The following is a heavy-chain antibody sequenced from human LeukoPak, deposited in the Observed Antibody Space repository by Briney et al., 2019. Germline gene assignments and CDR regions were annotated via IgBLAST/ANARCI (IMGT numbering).Heavy chain of an antibody. Sequence: SETLSLTCTVSGVSISSSNSYWGWIRQPPGKGLEWIGSIYYSGNTYYNASLKSQVSISIDTSKNQFSLKLSSVTAADTAVYFCARVYYGRSYDYWYFDLWGRGTLVTVSS. J-gene: IGHJ2*01. CDR2: IYYSGNT. CDR3: ARVYYGRSYDYWYFDL. D-gene: IGHD3-10*01. V-gene: IGHV4-39*07. CDR1: GVSISSSNSY.